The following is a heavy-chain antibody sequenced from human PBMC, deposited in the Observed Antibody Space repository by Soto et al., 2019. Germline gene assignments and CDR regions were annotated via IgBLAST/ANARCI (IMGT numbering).Heavy chain of an antibody. D-gene: IGHD3-22*01. CDR1: GGSVSSGSYY. J-gene: IGHJ6*02. V-gene: IGHV4-61*01. CDR2: IYYSGST. Sequence: PSETLSLTCTVSGGSVSSGSYYWSWIRQPPGKGLEWIGYIYYSGSTNYNPSLKSRVTISVDTSKNQFSLKLSSVTAADTAVYYCARVRDSSDGMDVWGQGTTVTVS. CDR3: ARVRDSSDGMDV.